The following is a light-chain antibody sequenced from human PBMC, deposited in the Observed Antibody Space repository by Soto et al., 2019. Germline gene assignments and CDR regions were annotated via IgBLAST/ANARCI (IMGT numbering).Light chain of an antibody. CDR2: GAS. J-gene: IGKJ2*01. Sequence: EILMTQSPATLSVSPGERATLSCRASQSVSSNLAWYQQNPGQAPRLLIYGASTRATGVPARFSGSGSGTAYTLTISSLQSDDCSVYCCQQYHNWPRYPCGRGTKLEIK. CDR3: QQYHNWPRYP. CDR1: QSVSSN. V-gene: IGKV3-15*01.